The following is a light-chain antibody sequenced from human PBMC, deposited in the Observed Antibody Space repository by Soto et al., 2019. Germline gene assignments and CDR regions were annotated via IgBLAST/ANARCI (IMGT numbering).Light chain of an antibody. CDR2: EVS. CDR3: SSYTRSSNVG. CDR1: SSDVGDYNY. Sequence: QSARTQPASVSGSPGQSITISCTGTSSDVGDYNYVSWYQQHPGKVPKLMIYEVSNRPSGVSNRFSGSKSGNTASLTISGLQAEDEADYYSSSYTRSSNVGLGGGTK. J-gene: IGLJ2*01. V-gene: IGLV2-14*01.